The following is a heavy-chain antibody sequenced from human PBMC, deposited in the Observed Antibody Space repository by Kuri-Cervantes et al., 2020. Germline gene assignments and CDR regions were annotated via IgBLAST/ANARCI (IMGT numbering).Heavy chain of an antibody. CDR1: GFSLSTSGMC. D-gene: IGHD3-22*01. J-gene: IGHJ1*01. CDR2: IDWDDDK. Sequence: SGPTLVKPTQTLTLTCTFSGFSLSTSGMCVSWIRQPPGKALEWLALIDWDDDKFYSTSLKTRLTISKDTSKNQVVLTMTNMDPVDTATYYCAHSGSSGYYGYFQHWGQGTLVTVSS. CDR3: AHSGSSGYYGYFQH. V-gene: IGHV2-70*12.